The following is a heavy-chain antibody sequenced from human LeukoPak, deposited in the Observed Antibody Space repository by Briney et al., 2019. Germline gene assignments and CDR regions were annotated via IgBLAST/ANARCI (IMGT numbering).Heavy chain of an antibody. CDR2: INTEGSST. V-gene: IGHV3-74*01. J-gene: IGHJ4*02. CDR3: AKALTPLFDY. D-gene: IGHD2-15*01. CDR1: GFTFSSYW. Sequence: GGSLRLSCAASGFTFSSYWMHWVRQAPGQGLVWVSRINTEGSSTTYADSVKGRFTISRDNSKNTLYLQMNSLRAEDTAVYYCAKALTPLFDYWGQGTLVTVSS.